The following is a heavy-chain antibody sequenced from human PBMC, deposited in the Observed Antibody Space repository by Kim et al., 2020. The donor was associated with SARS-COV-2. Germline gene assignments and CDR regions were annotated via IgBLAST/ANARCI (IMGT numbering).Heavy chain of an antibody. Sequence: ADSVKGRFTISRDNSKNTLYLQMNSLRAEDTAVYYCAKISSGWYRGAFDYWGQGTLVTVSS. V-gene: IGHV3-23*01. J-gene: IGHJ4*02. D-gene: IGHD6-19*01. CDR3: AKISSGWYRGAFDY.